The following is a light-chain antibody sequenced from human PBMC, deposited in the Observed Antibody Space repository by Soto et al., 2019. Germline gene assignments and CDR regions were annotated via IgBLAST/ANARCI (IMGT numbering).Light chain of an antibody. Sequence: DIQMTQSPSTLSASVGDRVTITCRASQSISSWLAWYQQKPGKAPKLLIYKASSLESGVPSRFSGSGSGTEFTLTINSLQPDDFATYYCQQYNSYPYTFCQGTKLEIK. CDR3: QQYNSYPYT. J-gene: IGKJ2*01. V-gene: IGKV1-5*03. CDR2: KAS. CDR1: QSISSW.